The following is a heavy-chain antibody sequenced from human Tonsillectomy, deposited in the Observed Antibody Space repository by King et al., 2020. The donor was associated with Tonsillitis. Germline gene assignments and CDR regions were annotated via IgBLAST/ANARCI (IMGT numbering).Heavy chain of an antibody. V-gene: IGHV4-61*02. CDR3: ARGSEIVVLPGAIGGRFDP. CDR1: GGSISTVGYY. CDR2: IFASGTT. Sequence: VQLQESGPGLVRPSQTLSLTCTVSGGSISTVGYYWTWIRQPAGKGLEWVGRIFASGTTNLNPSLNILVTMSVDTSKNQFSLKLSSVTAADTAVYYCARGSEIVVLPGAIGGRFDPWGQGTQVTVSS. D-gene: IGHD2-2*01. J-gene: IGHJ5*02.